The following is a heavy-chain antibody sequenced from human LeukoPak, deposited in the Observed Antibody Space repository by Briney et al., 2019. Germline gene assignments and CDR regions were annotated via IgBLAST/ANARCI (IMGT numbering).Heavy chain of an antibody. CDR1: GFTFSSYS. CDR3: ARDSSTSCFDY. Sequence: GGSLRLSCAASGFTFSSYSMNWVRQAPGKGLEWVPYIRSSSSYIYYADSVKGRFTISRDNAKNSLYLQMNSLRAEDTAVYYCARDSSTSCFDYWGQGTLVTVSS. CDR2: IRSSSSYI. D-gene: IGHD2-2*01. V-gene: IGHV3-21*01. J-gene: IGHJ4*02.